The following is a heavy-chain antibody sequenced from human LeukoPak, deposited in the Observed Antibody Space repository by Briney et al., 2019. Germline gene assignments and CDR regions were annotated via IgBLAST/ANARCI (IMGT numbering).Heavy chain of an antibody. D-gene: IGHD3-16*01. CDR2: ISGRSSHT. CDR3: GRAFPPLRTSSAGDL. J-gene: IGHJ4*02. Sequence: GGSLRLSCSASGFTFSDYDMNWIRQAPGKGLEWISAISGRSSHTYYGDSVKGRFSISRDNAKNLLYLQMNGLGADDTAVYYCGRAFPPLRTSSAGDLWGQGTLVTVSS. V-gene: IGHV3-21*06. CDR1: GFTFSDYD.